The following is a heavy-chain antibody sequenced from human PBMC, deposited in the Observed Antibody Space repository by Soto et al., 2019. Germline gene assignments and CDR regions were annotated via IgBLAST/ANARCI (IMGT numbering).Heavy chain of an antibody. J-gene: IGHJ4*02. CDR2: IYSGGYT. D-gene: IGHD6-25*01. CDR1: GFTVSNNY. CDR3: AAQRGGGGY. V-gene: IGHV3-53*01. Sequence: EVQLVESGGGLIQPGGSLRLSCAVSGFTVSNNYMSWVRQAPGKGLEGVSVIYSGGYTAYGDSVKGRFTISRDNSKNTLYLKMKSRSPDHPAVFYWAAQRGGGGYWGQGTLVTVSS.